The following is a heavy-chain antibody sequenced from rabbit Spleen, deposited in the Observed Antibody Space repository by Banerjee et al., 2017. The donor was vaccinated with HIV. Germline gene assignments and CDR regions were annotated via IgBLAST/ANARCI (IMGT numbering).Heavy chain of an antibody. CDR1: GIDFSSYNF. V-gene: IGHV1S45*01. Sequence: QEQLVDYGGDLVQPGASLTLTCKASGIDFSSYNFICWVRQAPGKGLEWIACIDIGSRDFTYYASWAKGRFTISKTSSTTVTLQMTSLTAADTATYFCVRDQAGDADYGPYYLNLWGQGTLVTVS. CDR2: IDIGSRDFT. J-gene: IGHJ4*01. CDR3: VRDQAGDADYGPYYLNL. D-gene: IGHD2-1*01.